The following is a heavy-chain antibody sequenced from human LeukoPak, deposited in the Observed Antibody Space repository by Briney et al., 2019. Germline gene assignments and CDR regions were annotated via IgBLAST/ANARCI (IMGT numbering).Heavy chain of an antibody. CDR3: ARGFGEFRFDY. V-gene: IGHV5-51*03. D-gene: IGHD3-10*01. CDR2: IYADASDT. Sequence: GESLKISCKGSGYSFTSYWIGWVRQMPGKSLEWMGIIYADASDTRYSPSFKGQDTMSVDKSISAAYLQWSSLKASDNAMYYCARGFGEFRFDYWGQGILVIVSS. J-gene: IGHJ4*02. CDR1: GYSFTSYW.